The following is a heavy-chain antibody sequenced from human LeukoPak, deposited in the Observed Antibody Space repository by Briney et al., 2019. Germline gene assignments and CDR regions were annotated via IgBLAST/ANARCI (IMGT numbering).Heavy chain of an antibody. Sequence: SETLSLTCAVYGGSFSGYYGSWIRQPRGEGLEWIGEINHSGRTNYNTSLKSRVHISVDTSKNQSSSKLRSVTGAETAGYYLARGHYYDSSGYYSSPAPYRYFHLWGRGTLVSVSS. CDR3: ARGHYYDSSGYYSSPAPYRYFHL. CDR1: GGSFSGYY. CDR2: INHSGRT. V-gene: IGHV4-34*01. J-gene: IGHJ2*01. D-gene: IGHD3-22*01.